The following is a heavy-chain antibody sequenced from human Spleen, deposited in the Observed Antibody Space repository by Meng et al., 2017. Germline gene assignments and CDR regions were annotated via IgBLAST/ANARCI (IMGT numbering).Heavy chain of an antibody. CDR2: IKQDGNEK. CDR3: ASEYSSSSAAGAFVY. J-gene: IGHJ4*02. V-gene: IGHV3-7*01. Sequence: GGSLRLSCAASGFTYSSYWMSWVRQAPGKGLEWVANIKQDGNEKYYVDSVKGRFTISRDNAKNSLYLQMNNLRAEDTAVYYCASEYSSSSAAGAFVYWGQGTLVTVSS. D-gene: IGHD6-6*01. CDR1: GFTYSSYW.